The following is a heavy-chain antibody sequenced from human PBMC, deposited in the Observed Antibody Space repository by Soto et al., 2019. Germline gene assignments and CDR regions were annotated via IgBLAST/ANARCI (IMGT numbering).Heavy chain of an antibody. J-gene: IGHJ6*02. CDR1: GYTFPSHY. D-gene: IGHD2-15*01. CDR3: ARSEYCSDGSCYSGYYYYCGMDV. CDR2: INPSGGST. Sequence: ASVKGSCKAPGYTFPSHYMHWVRQAPGQGLEWMGIINPSGGSTSYAQKFQGRVTMTRDTSTSTANTELRSLRSDDTAVYYCARSEYCSDGSCYSGYYYYCGMDVWGQGTTVTVSS. V-gene: IGHV1-46*01.